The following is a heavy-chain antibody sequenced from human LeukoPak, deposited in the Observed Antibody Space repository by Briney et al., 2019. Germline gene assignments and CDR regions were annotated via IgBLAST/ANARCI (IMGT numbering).Heavy chain of an antibody. CDR1: GFTFITYG. CDR3: AREYYDSSDYPRQHYFDY. V-gene: IGHV3-33*01. Sequence: GGSLGLSCAASGFTFITYGMHWVRQAPGKGLEWVALIWYDGSYKYYADSVKGRFTISRDNSKNTLYLQMNSLRAEDTAVYYCAREYYDSSDYPRQHYFDYWGQGTLVTVSS. D-gene: IGHD3-22*01. CDR2: IWYDGSYK. J-gene: IGHJ4*02.